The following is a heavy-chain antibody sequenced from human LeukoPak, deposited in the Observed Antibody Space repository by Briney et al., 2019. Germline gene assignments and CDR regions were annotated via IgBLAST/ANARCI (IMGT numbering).Heavy chain of an antibody. J-gene: IGHJ6*03. CDR1: GYTFINYV. Sequence: ASVKVSCKASGYTFINYVISWVRQAPGHGLEWMGYISANNGNTNFAQKLQGRVTMTTDTSTSTAYMELRSLRSDDTAVYYCAREGRDFWSAYGYYYYYMGVWGKGTTVTVSS. V-gene: IGHV1-18*01. D-gene: IGHD3-3*01. CDR2: ISANNGNT. CDR3: AREGRDFWSAYGYYYYYMGV.